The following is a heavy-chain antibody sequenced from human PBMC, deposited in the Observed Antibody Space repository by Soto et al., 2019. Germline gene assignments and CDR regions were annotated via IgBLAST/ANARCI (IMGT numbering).Heavy chain of an antibody. CDR1: GGSISSGGYS. J-gene: IGHJ4*02. V-gene: IGHV4-30-2*01. D-gene: IGHD2-8*01. CDR3: ARGPPNTY. CDR2: NYHSSST. Sequence: QLQLQESGSGLVKPSQTLSLTCAVSGGSISSGGYSWSWIRQPPGKGLEWIGYNYHSSSTYYNPSLKSRLTISADRSQNQFSLNLSSVTAADTAVYYCARGPPNTYWGQGPLVTVSS.